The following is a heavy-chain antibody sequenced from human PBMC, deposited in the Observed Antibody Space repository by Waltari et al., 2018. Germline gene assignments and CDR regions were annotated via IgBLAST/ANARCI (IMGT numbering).Heavy chain of an antibody. CDR3: ARDQGPANFNWLDA. Sequence: EVRLVESGGTSVQPGGSLRLSCVASGFTFGRFEMNWVRQAPGKGPEGISYISSAARTIYYADSVKGRFTVSRDNGKNVLYLQMNNLRSEDTAMYYCARDQGPANFNWLDAWGQGTRVTVSS. J-gene: IGHJ5*02. D-gene: IGHD1-7*01. V-gene: IGHV3-48*03. CDR1: GFTFGRFE. CDR2: ISSAARTI.